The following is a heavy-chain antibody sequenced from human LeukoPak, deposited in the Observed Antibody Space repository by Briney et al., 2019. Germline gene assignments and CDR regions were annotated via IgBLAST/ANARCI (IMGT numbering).Heavy chain of an antibody. Sequence: ASAKVSCKVSGYTLTELSMHWVRQAPGEGREWMGGFDPEDGETIYAQKFQGRVTMTEDTSTDTAYMELSSLRSEDTAVYYCARALPRVSSGPLPFFFDCWGQGTLVTVSS. J-gene: IGHJ4*02. D-gene: IGHD6-19*01. CDR2: FDPEDGET. CDR3: ARALPRVSSGPLPFFFDC. V-gene: IGHV1-24*01. CDR1: GYTLTELS.